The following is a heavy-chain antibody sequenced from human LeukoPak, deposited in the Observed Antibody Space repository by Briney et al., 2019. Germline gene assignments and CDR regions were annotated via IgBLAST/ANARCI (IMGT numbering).Heavy chain of an antibody. CDR2: IYHSGST. Sequence: KASETLSLTCTVSGGSISSGDYYWSWLRQPPGKGLEWIGYIYHSGSTYYNPSLKSRVTISVDRSKNQFSLKLSSVTAADTAVYYCAREGDGYNFGYWGQGTLVTVSS. D-gene: IGHD5-24*01. V-gene: IGHV4-30-2*01. CDR3: AREGDGYNFGY. CDR1: GGSISSGDYY. J-gene: IGHJ4*02.